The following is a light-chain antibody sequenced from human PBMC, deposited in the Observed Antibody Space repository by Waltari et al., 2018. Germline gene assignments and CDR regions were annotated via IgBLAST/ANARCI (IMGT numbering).Light chain of an antibody. J-gene: IGLJ3*02. CDR1: NSGSKS. CDR3: QVFDSPTDHQV. Sequence: SYELTQPPSVSVAPGQTARISCEGNNSGSKSTTWYQQKPGQAPVQVVFHDTERPSGIPERFSGSKSGNTATLTITRIEAGDEADYYCQVFDSPTDHQVFGGGTKVTVL. V-gene: IGLV3-21*02. CDR2: HDT.